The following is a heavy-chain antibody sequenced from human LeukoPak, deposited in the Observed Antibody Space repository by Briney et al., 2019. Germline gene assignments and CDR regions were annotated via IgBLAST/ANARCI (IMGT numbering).Heavy chain of an antibody. J-gene: IGHJ4*02. Sequence: PGGSLRLSCAAAGFTFSSYAMHWVRQAPGEGLEYVSAISSNGGSTSYANSVKGRFTISRDNCKNTLYLQMNSLRADDTAVYSWAKDNGDHRSFEDYWGQGTLVSVSS. CDR1: GFTFSSYA. V-gene: IGHV3-64*01. D-gene: IGHD4-17*01. CDR3: AKDNGDHRSFEDY. CDR2: ISSNGGST.